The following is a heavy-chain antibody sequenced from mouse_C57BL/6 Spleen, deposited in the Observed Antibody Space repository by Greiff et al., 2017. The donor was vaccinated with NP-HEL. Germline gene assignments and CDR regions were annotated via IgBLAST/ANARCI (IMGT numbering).Heavy chain of an antibody. V-gene: IGHV1-19*01. D-gene: IGHD1-2*01. CDR1: GYTFTDYY. Sequence: EVQLQQSGPVLVKPGASVKMSCKASGYTFTDYYMNWVKQSHGKSLEWIGVINPYNGGTSYNQKFKGKATLTVDKSSSTAYMELNSLTSEDSAVYYCAGTTAYYYAMDYWGQGTSVTVSS. J-gene: IGHJ4*01. CDR3: AGTTAYYYAMDY. CDR2: INPYNGGT.